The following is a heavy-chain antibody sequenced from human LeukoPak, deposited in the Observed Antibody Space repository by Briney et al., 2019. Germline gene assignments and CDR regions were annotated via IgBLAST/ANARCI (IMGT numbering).Heavy chain of an antibody. D-gene: IGHD6-6*01. CDR2: IIPILGIA. Sequence: ASVKVSCKASGYTFTSYGISWVRQAPGQGLEWMGRIIPILGIANYAQKFQGRVTITADKSTSTAYMELSSLRSEDTAVYYCARAEYSSFIFDYWGQGTLVTVSS. CDR1: GYTFTSYG. J-gene: IGHJ4*02. V-gene: IGHV1-69*04. CDR3: ARAEYSSFIFDY.